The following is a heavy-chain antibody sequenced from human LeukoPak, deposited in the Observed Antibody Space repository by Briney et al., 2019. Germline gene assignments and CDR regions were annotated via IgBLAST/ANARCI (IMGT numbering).Heavy chain of an antibody. J-gene: IGHJ4*02. V-gene: IGHV1-46*01. CDR3: ARSMQHDYGYGY. CDR2: INPSGGST. Sequence: ASVQVSCKASGYTFTSYYMHWVRQAPGQGLEWMGIINPSGGSTSYAQKFQGRVTMTRDMSTSTVYMELSSLRSEDTAVYYCARSMQHDYGYGYWGQGTLVTVSS. CDR1: GYTFTSYY. D-gene: IGHD4/OR15-4a*01.